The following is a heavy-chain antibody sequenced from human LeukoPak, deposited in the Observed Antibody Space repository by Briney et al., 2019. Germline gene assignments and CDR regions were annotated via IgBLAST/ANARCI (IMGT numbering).Heavy chain of an antibody. V-gene: IGHV4-34*01. D-gene: IGHD5-18*01. CDR2: INHSGST. CDR1: GFTFSSHG. Sequence: GSLRLSCAASGFTFSSHGMNWIRQPPGKGLEWIGEINHSGSTNYNPSLKSRVTISVDTSKNQFSLKLSSVTAADTAVYYCARARGYSYGFLDYWGQGTLVTVSS. CDR3: ARARGYSYGFLDY. J-gene: IGHJ4*02.